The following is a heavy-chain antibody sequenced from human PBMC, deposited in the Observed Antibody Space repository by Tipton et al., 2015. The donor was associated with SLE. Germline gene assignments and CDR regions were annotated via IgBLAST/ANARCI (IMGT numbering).Heavy chain of an antibody. CDR1: GGSINSYY. V-gene: IGHV4-59*01. J-gene: IGHJ3*02. D-gene: IGHD2-2*01. CDR2: IDFSGNT. CDR3: AKERGRYQLLDAFDI. Sequence: TLSLTCTISGGSINSYYWTWIRQPPERGLEWIGSIDFSGNTNYNPSLKSRVTTSVDTSKNQFSLKLNSVTAADTAMYYCAKERGRYQLLDAFDIWGQGTMVTVSS.